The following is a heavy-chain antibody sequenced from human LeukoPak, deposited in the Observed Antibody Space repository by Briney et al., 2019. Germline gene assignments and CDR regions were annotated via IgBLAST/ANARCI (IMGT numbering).Heavy chain of an antibody. J-gene: IGHJ6*03. Sequence: GGSLRLSCAASGFTFSSYWMSWVRQLPGKGPEWVANIRQDESERYFADSVKGRFTISRDNAKKSVYLHMSSLRAEDTALYYCARLSAYYYGSYFYYYMDVWGKGTTVTVSS. V-gene: IGHV3-7*01. CDR2: IRQDESER. D-gene: IGHD3-10*01. CDR3: ARLSAYYYGSYFYYYMDV. CDR1: GFTFSSYW.